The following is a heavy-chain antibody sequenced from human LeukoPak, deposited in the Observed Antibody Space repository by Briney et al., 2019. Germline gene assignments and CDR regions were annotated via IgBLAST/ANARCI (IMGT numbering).Heavy chain of an antibody. Sequence: SETLSLTCTVSGGSISSYYWSWIRQPPGKGLEWIGYIYYSGSTNYNPSLKSRVTISVDTSENQFSLKLSSVTAADTAVYYCARVPRDGSGRERDNWFDPWGQGTLVTVSS. D-gene: IGHD3-10*01. CDR1: GGSISSYY. J-gene: IGHJ5*02. V-gene: IGHV4-59*01. CDR2: IYYSGST. CDR3: ARVPRDGSGRERDNWFDP.